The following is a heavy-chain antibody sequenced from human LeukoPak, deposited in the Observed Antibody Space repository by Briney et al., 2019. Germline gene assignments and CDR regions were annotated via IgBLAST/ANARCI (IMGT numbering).Heavy chain of an antibody. Sequence: SETLSLTCTVSGGSISSYYWSWIRQPPGKGLEWIGYIYYSGSTNYNPSLKSRVTISVDTSKNQFSLKLSSVTAADTAVYYCARDYYGSGGGFDYWGQGTLVTVSS. CDR2: IYYSGST. D-gene: IGHD3-10*01. CDR1: GGSISSYY. J-gene: IGHJ4*02. CDR3: ARDYYGSGGGFDY. V-gene: IGHV4-59*01.